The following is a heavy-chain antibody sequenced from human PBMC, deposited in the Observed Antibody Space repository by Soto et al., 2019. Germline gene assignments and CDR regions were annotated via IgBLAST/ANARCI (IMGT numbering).Heavy chain of an antibody. D-gene: IGHD2-21*02. V-gene: IGHV3-21*01. CDR3: ARVMCGDCSSYYYYSMDV. Sequence: LRLSCAASGFTFGTYTMNWVRQVPGKGLEWVSSIGTTSSYIYYADSVRGRFTISRDNAGGSVYLQMSSLRAEDTAVYYCARVMCGDCSSYYYYSMDVWGQGTTVTVSS. J-gene: IGHJ6*02. CDR2: IGTTSSYI. CDR1: GFTFGTYT.